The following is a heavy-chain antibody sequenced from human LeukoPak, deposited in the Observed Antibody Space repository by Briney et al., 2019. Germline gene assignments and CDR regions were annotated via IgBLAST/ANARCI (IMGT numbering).Heavy chain of an antibody. CDR1: GFTFSNSP. D-gene: IGHD2-2*01. J-gene: IGHJ6*03. CDR2: TSHDEGNK. CDR3: ARSYCSSTSCYLSDDYYYYMDV. V-gene: IGHV3-30-3*01. Sequence: GGSLRLSCAASGFTFSNSPMHWVRQAPGKGLEWVAVTSHDEGNKYYADSVKGRFTISRDNSKNTLYLQMNSLRAEDTAVYYCARSYCSSTSCYLSDDYYYYMDVWGKGTTVTVSS.